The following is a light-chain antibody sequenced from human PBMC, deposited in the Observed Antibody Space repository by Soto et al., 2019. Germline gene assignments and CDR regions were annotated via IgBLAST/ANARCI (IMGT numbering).Light chain of an antibody. Sequence: QSVLTQPPSVSGAPGQRVTISCTGSSSNIGPGYDVHWYQQLPATAPKLLIYGNSNRPSGVPDRFAGSKSGTSASLAITGLQAEDEAYYYCQSYDSSLSGSGFGGGNKLTVL. J-gene: IGLJ3*02. CDR1: SSNIGPGYD. CDR3: QSYDSSLSGSG. CDR2: GNS. V-gene: IGLV1-40*01.